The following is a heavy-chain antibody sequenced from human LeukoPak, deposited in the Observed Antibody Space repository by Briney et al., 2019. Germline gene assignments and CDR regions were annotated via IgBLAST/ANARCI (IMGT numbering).Heavy chain of an antibody. CDR1: GYTFTSYD. CDR3: ATGGYSYGYVRKLDY. V-gene: IGHV1-8*01. Sequence: ASVKVSCKASGYTFTSYDINWVRQATGQGLEWMGWMNPNSGNTGYAQKFQGRVTITADKSTSTAYMELSSLRSEDTAVYYCATGGYSYGYVRKLDYWGQGTLVTVSS. J-gene: IGHJ4*02. CDR2: MNPNSGNT. D-gene: IGHD5-18*01.